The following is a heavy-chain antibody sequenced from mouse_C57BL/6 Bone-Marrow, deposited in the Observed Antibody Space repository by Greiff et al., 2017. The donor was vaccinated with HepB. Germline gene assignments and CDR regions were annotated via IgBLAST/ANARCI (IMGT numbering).Heavy chain of an antibody. J-gene: IGHJ4*01. Sequence: EVQLQQSGAELVRPGASVKLSCTASGFNIKDDYMHWVKQRPEQGLEWIGWIDPENGDTEYASKFQGKATITADTSSNTAYLQLSSLTAEDTAVYCCTTSYYGIEGYAMDYWGQGTSVTVAS. D-gene: IGHD2-10*01. V-gene: IGHV14-4*01. CDR2: IDPENGDT. CDR1: GFNIKDDY. CDR3: TTSYYGIEGYAMDY.